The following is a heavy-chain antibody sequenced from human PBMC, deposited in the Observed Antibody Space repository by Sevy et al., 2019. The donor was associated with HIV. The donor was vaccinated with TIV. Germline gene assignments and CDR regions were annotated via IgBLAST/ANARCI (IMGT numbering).Heavy chain of an antibody. D-gene: IGHD2-2*01. CDR1: RFTFSNYA. V-gene: IGHV3-23*01. Sequence: GGSRRLSCAASRFTFSNYAMSWVRQAPGKGLEWVSSISRSGGSTYYADSVKGRFTISRDNSKNTLYLQMNRLRAEDTAVYYCAKVDVVVPVADYGMDVWGQGTTVTVSS. CDR3: AKVDVVVPVADYGMDV. CDR2: ISRSGGST. J-gene: IGHJ6*02.